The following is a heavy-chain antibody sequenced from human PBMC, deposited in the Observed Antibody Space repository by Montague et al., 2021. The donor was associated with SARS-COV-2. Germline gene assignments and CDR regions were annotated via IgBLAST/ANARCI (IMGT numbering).Heavy chain of an antibody. CDR3: ARDIGGSTVTTGGFDY. V-gene: IGHV4-31*03. CDR2: IYYSGST. D-gene: IGHD4-17*01. J-gene: IGHJ4*02. Sequence: TLSLTCTVSGGSISSGGYYWSWIRQHPGKGLEWIGYIYYSGSTYYNPSLKSRVTISVDTSKSQFSLKLSSVTAADTAVYYCARDIGGSTVTTGGFDYWGQGTLVTVSS. CDR1: GGSISSGGYY.